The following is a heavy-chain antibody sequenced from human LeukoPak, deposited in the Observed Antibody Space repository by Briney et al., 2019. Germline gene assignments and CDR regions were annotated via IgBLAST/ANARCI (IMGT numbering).Heavy chain of an antibody. V-gene: IGHV4-39*01. CDR3: ARKYQLLHRSRDAFDI. D-gene: IGHD2-2*01. CDR1: GGSISSSSYY. J-gene: IGHJ3*02. CDR2: IYYSGST. Sequence: PSETLSLTCTVSGGSISSSSYYWGWIRQPPGKGLEWIGSIYYSGSTYYNPSLKSRVTISVDTSKNQFSLKLSSVTAADTAVYYCARKYQLLHRSRDAFDIWGQGTMVTVSS.